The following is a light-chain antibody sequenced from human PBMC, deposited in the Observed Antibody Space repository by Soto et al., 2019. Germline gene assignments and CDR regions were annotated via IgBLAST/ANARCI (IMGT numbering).Light chain of an antibody. CDR3: CSYAGSSIPL. J-gene: IGLJ2*01. V-gene: IGLV2-23*01. CDR1: SSDVGGYNL. Sequence: QSALTQPASVSGSPGQSITISCTGTSSDVGGYNLVSWYQQHPGKAPKLIIYEGNKRPSGVSNRFSGSKSGNTASLTISGLQAEDEADYYCCSYAGSSIPLFVGGTKVTVL. CDR2: EGN.